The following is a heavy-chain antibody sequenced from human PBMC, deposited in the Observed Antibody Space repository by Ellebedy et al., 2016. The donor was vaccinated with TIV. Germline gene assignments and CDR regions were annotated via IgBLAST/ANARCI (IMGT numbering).Heavy chain of an antibody. Sequence: AASVKVSCKVSGYTLTALSMHWVRQAPGKGLEWMGWMNPKSGKTGYAKKFQDRVTMTTNTSINAAYMNVSSLRFEDTAVYYCTRGGTTGFDPWGQGTLVIVSS. CDR3: TRGGTTGFDP. CDR2: MNPKSGKT. J-gene: IGHJ5*02. V-gene: IGHV1-8*01. D-gene: IGHD1-14*01. CDR1: GYTLTALS.